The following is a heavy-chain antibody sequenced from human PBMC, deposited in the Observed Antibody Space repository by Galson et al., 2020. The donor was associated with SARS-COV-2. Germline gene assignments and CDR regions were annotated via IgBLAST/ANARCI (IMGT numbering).Heavy chain of an antibody. CDR1: GFTFSTYS. D-gene: IGHD1-26*01. J-gene: IGHJ5*02. V-gene: IGHV3-21*01. CDR2: ISSISGYI. CDR3: ARVGGSGSYQENWFDP. Sequence: GESLKISCAASGFTFSTYSMSWVRQAPGKGLEWVSCISSISGYIYYADSVKGRFTISRDNAKNSVYLQMNSLRSEDTAVYYCARVGGSGSYQENWFDPWGQGTLSPSPQ.